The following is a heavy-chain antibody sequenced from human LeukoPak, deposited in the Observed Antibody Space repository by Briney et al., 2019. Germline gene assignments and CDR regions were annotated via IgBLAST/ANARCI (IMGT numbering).Heavy chain of an antibody. Sequence: AASVKVSCKASGGTFSSYAISWVRQAPGQGLEWMGRIIPILGIANYAQKFQGRVTITADKSTSTAYMELSSLRSEDTAVYYCARTKMGEDYYDSSGDDNWFDPWGQGTLVTVSS. CDR1: GGTFSSYA. CDR3: ARTKMGEDYYDSSGDDNWFDP. V-gene: IGHV1-69*04. CDR2: IIPILGIA. D-gene: IGHD3-22*01. J-gene: IGHJ5*02.